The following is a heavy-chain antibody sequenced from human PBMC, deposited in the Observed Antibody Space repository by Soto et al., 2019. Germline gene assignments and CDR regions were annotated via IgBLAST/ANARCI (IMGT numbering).Heavy chain of an antibody. J-gene: IGHJ4*02. D-gene: IGHD5-18*01. V-gene: IGHV3-33*01. CDR3: ARGGDAAMVTYYYFDY. CDR1: GFTFSSYG. Sequence: PGGSLRLSCAASGFTFSSYGMHWVRQAPGKGLEWVAVIWYDGSNKYYADSVKGRFTISRDNSKNTLYLQMNSLRAEDTAVYYCARGGDAAMVTYYYFDYWGQGTLVTVSS. CDR2: IWYDGSNK.